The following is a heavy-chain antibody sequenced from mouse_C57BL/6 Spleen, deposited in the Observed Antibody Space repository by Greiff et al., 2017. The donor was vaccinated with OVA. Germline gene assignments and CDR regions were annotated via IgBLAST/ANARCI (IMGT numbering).Heavy chain of an antibody. V-gene: IGHV1-69*01. Sequence: VQLQQPGAELVMPGASVKLSCKASGYTFTSYWMHWVKQRPGQGLEWIGEIDPSDSYTNYNQKFKGKSTLTVDKSSSTAYMQLSSLTSEDSAVYYCARSDYYGSSYGFDVWGTGTTVTVSS. CDR1: GYTFTSYW. J-gene: IGHJ1*03. CDR3: ARSDYYGSSYGFDV. D-gene: IGHD1-1*01. CDR2: IDPSDSYT.